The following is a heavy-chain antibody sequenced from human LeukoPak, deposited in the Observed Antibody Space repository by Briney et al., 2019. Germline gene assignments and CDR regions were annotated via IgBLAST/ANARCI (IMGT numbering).Heavy chain of an antibody. CDR1: GVTVGSNY. CDR2: IYSGGAT. J-gene: IGHJ4*02. V-gene: IGHV3-66*01. CDR3: ARDPSAVALGTYG. Sequence: GGSLRLSCAASGVTVGSNYMIWVRQAPGKGLEWVSRIYSGGATNYAASAKGRFTTSRDSSKNTLFLKLNSLRAEDTAVYYCARDPSAVALGTYGWGQGTLVTVSS. D-gene: IGHD6-13*01.